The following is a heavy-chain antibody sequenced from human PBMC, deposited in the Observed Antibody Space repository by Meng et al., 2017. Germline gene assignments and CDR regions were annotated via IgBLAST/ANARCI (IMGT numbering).Heavy chain of an antibody. Sequence: VQLVESGGGLVQPGGALRLSCAATGFTFNNDWMHWVRQVPGKGLVWVSRISGDGSITNYADSVKGRFTISRDNAKNTLYLQMNSLRPEDTAVYYCLDEAPRSDYWGQGSLVTVSS. CDR2: ISGDGSIT. CDR3: LDEAPRSDY. CDR1: GFTFNNDW. V-gene: IGHV3-74*01. J-gene: IGHJ4*02. D-gene: IGHD1-1*01.